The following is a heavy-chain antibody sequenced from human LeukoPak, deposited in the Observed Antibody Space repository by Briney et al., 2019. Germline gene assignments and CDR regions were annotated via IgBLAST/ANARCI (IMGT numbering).Heavy chain of an antibody. D-gene: IGHD5-18*01. V-gene: IGHV3-49*04. Sequence: TGRSLRLSCTASGFXFXDYAMXWXXXAPGXGLXXIXLIRSKTYGGTTEYAASVSDRFTISRDDSKSIAYLQMNSLKTEDTAVYYCSRDVDTFDYWGQGTLVTVSS. J-gene: IGHJ4*02. CDR2: IRSKTYGGTT. CDR1: GFXFXDYA. CDR3: SRDVDTFDY.